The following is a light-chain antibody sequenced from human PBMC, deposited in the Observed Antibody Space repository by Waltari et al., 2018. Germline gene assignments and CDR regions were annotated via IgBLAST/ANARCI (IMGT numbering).Light chain of an antibody. V-gene: IGLV2-11*01. CDR1: SSDVGGDNY. Sequence: QSALTQPRSVSGSPGQSVTISCTGTSSDVGGDNYVSWYQQHPGKAPKLMIYDVSKRPSGVPDRFSGSKSGNTASLTISGLQAEDEADYYCCSYAGSYFYVFGTGTKVTVL. J-gene: IGLJ1*01. CDR3: CSYAGSYFYV. CDR2: DVS.